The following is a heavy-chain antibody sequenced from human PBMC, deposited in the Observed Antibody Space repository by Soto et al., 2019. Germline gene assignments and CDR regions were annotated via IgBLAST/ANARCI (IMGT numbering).Heavy chain of an antibody. CDR3: AKDLRDTYYYDSSGYYKGENWFDP. CDR1: SFPYHSYV. V-gene: IGHV3-23*01. D-gene: IGHD3-22*01. Sequence: PGGSLTLSCATRSFPYHSYVMSWVAKASAEGLKWVSAISGSGGIIYYADSVKGRFTISRDNSKNTLYLQMNSLRAEDTAVYFCAKDLRDTYYYDSSGYYKGENWFDPWGQGTLVTVSS. CDR2: ISGSGGII. J-gene: IGHJ5*02.